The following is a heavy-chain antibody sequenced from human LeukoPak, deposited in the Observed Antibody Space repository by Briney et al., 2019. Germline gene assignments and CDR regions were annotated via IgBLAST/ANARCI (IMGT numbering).Heavy chain of an antibody. D-gene: IGHD3-16*02. CDR3: ARSRYDYVWGSYRYYYFDY. V-gene: IGHV4-34*01. CDR1: GGSFSGYY. J-gene: IGHJ4*02. Sequence: SETLSLTCAVYGGSFSGYYWSWIRQPPGKGLEWIGEINHSGSTNYNPSLKSRVTISVDTSKNQFSLKLSSVTAADTAVYYCARSRYDYVWGSYRYYYFDYWGLGTLVTVSS. CDR2: INHSGST.